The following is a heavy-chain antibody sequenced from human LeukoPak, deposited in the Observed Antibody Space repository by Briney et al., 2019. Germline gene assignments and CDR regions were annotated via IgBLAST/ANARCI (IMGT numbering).Heavy chain of an antibody. D-gene: IGHD6-13*01. Sequence: GSLRLSCAASGFTFSNAWMSWVRQAPGKGLEWIGYIYYSGSTNYNPSLKSRVTISVDTSKNQFSLKLSSVTAADTAVYYCASTSDGYSSSWYRSPGDYWGQGTLVTVSS. J-gene: IGHJ4*02. CDR2: IYYSGST. V-gene: IGHV4-59*12. CDR3: ASTSDGYSSSWYRSPGDY. CDR1: GFTFSNAW.